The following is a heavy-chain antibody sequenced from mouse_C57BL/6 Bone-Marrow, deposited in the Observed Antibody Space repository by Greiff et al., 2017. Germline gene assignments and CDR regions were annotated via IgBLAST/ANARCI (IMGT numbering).Heavy chain of an antibody. D-gene: IGHD1-1*01. V-gene: IGHV3-6*01. CDR3: SLATVVATDY. CDR2: INYDGSN. Sequence: EVQLVESGPGLVQPSQSLSLTCSVTGYSITSGYYWNWIRHFPGNKLEWMGYINYDGSNNYIPSLKNRISITRDTSRNQFFLKLNSVTTEDTATYYCSLATVVATDYWGQGTTLTVSS. CDR1: GYSITSGYY. J-gene: IGHJ2*01.